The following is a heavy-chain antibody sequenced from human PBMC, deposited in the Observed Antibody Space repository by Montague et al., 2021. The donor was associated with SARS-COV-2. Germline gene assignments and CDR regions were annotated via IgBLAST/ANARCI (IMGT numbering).Heavy chain of an antibody. D-gene: IGHD3-10*01. Sequence: SETLSLTCTVSGGSISSSSNYWGWIRQPPGKGLEWIGSIYYSGSTYYNSSLKSRVTISVDTSKNQFSLKLSSATAADTAVYYCARLVWFGELSSENWLDPWGQGTLVTVSS. V-gene: IGHV4-39*01. CDR1: GGSISSSSNY. CDR2: IYYSGST. CDR3: ARLVWFGELSSENWLDP. J-gene: IGHJ5*02.